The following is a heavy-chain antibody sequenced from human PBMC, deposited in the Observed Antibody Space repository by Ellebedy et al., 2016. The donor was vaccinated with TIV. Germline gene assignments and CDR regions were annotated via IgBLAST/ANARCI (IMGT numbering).Heavy chain of an antibody. CDR1: GGTFSSYA. V-gene: IGHV1-2*04. Sequence: ASVKVSXXASGGTFSSYAISWVRQAPGQGLEWMGWINPNSGGTNYAQKFQGWVTMTRDTSISTAYMELSRLRSDDTAVYYCARGPGPGYYYYGMDGWGQGTTVTVSS. CDR3: ARGPGPGYYYYGMDG. CDR2: INPNSGGT. J-gene: IGHJ6*02.